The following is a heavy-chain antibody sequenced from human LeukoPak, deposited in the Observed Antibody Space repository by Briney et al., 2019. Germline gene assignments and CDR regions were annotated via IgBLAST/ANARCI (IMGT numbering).Heavy chain of an antibody. Sequence: SETLSLTCTVSGGSISSYYWSWNRQPAGKGLEWIGRIYTSGSTNYNPSLKSRVTMSVDTSKNQFSLKLSSVTAADTAVYYCARAPRDGYNYLFDYWGQGTLVTVSS. CDR3: ARAPRDGYNYLFDY. CDR1: GGSISSYY. J-gene: IGHJ4*02. D-gene: IGHD5-24*01. CDR2: IYTSGST. V-gene: IGHV4-4*07.